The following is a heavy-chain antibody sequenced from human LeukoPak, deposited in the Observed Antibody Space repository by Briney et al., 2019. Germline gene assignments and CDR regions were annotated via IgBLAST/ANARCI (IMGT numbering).Heavy chain of an antibody. CDR3: ARSTPSLPGMDV. J-gene: IGHJ6*02. CDR1: GGSFSGYY. V-gene: IGHV4-34*01. Sequence: PSETLSLTCAVYGGSFSGYYWSWIRQPPGKGLEWIGEINHSGSTNYNPSLKSRVTISVDTSKNQFSLKLSSVAAADTAVYYCARSTPSLPGMDVWGQGTTVTVSS. D-gene: IGHD5/OR15-5a*01. CDR2: INHSGST.